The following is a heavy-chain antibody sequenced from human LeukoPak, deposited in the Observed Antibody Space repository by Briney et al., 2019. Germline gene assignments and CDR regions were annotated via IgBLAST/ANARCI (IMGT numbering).Heavy chain of an antibody. V-gene: IGHV4-39*01. CDR2: IYYSGST. CDR3: ASLPRYSYGLYFDY. J-gene: IGHJ4*02. D-gene: IGHD5-18*01. Sequence: PSETLSLTCTVSGGSISSNSYYWGWIRQPPGKGLEWIGSIYYSGSTYYNPSLKSRVTISVDTSKNQFSLKLSSVTAADTAVYYCASLPRYSYGLYFDYWGQGTLVTVSS. CDR1: GGSISSNSYY.